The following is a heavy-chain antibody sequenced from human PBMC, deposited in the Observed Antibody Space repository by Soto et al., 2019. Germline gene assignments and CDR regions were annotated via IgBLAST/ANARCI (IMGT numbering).Heavy chain of an antibody. Sequence: EVQLVESGGGLVQPGGSLRLSCAASGFTFSSYWMHWVRQAPGKGLVWVSRINSDGSSTSYADSVKGRFTISRDNAKNTLYLQMNSLRAEDTAVYYCARDYATMIVVNNFHYWGQGTLVTVSS. CDR1: GFTFSSYW. D-gene: IGHD3-22*01. V-gene: IGHV3-74*01. J-gene: IGHJ4*02. CDR2: INSDGSST. CDR3: ARDYATMIVVNNFHY.